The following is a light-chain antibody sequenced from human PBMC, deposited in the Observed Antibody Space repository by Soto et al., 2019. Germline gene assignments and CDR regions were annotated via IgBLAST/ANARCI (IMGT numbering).Light chain of an antibody. CDR1: SNYADGSNY. CDR3: CSSAAFFTWV. Sequence: QSVLTQPRSVSGSPGQSVTISCTATSNYADGSNYVSWYQHHPGKAPKLLISDVSQRPSGVPARFSGSKSGGTASLTISGLQAEDEADYYCCSSAAFFTWVFGGGTKLTVL. J-gene: IGLJ3*02. CDR2: DVS. V-gene: IGLV2-11*01.